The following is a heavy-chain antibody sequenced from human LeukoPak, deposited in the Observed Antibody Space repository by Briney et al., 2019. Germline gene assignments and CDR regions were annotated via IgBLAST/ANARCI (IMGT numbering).Heavy chain of an antibody. CDR3: AREGPHGSGYLNY. CDR1: GGSISSYY. J-gene: IGHJ4*02. D-gene: IGHD3-22*01. CDR2: IYTSGST. V-gene: IGHV4-4*07. Sequence: SEPLSLTCTVSGGSISSYYWSWIRQPAGKGLEWIGRIYTSGSTNYNPSLKSRVTMSVDTSKNQFSLKLSSVTAADAAVYYCAREGPHGSGYLNYWGQGTLVTVSS.